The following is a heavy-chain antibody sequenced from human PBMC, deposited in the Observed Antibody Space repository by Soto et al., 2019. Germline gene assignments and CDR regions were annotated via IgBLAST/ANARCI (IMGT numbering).Heavy chain of an antibody. V-gene: IGHV6-1*01. CDR1: GDSVSSNSAA. CDR2: TYYRSRWYN. CDR3: AGTTSHQWYYMDV. J-gene: IGHJ6*03. D-gene: IGHD1-7*01. Sequence: QVQLQESGPGLVKPSQTLSLTCAISGDSVSSNSAAWNWIRLSPSRGLEWLARTYYRSRWYNDYAVSVRRRITVNPDTSKNPFSLQLTSVTPEDTAVYYCAGTTSHQWYYMDVWGKGTTVTVSS.